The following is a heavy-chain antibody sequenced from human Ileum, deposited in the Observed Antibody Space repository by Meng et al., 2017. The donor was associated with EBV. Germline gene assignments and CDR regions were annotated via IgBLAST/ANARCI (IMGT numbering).Heavy chain of an antibody. V-gene: IGHV4-4*02. J-gene: IGHJ4*02. CDR2: VYHRGDT. CDR3: GRDQGRELINH. Sequence: GLLQESGPGVVKSSGTLSHTCSVSGDSTSSDIWWSWVRQPPGKGLEWIGEVYHRGDTNYNPSLKSRVDISVDKSKNQFYLSLFSVTAADTAVYYCGRDQGRELINHWGQGTLVTVSS. CDR1: GDSTSSDIW. D-gene: IGHD1-7*01.